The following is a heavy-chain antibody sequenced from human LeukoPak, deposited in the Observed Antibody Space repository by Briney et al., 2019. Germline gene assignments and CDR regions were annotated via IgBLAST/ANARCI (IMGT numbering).Heavy chain of an antibody. V-gene: IGHV1-46*01. CDR2: INPSGGST. CDR1: GYTFTSHY. D-gene: IGHD1-1*01. CDR3: ARESTGVDGLGTGSFDY. J-gene: IGHJ4*02. Sequence: ASVKVSCKASGYTFTSHYMHWVRQAPGQGLECMGLINPSGGSTSYAQKFQGRVTMTRDMSTSTVYMELSSLRSEDTAVYYCARESTGVDGLGTGSFDYWGQGTLVTVSS.